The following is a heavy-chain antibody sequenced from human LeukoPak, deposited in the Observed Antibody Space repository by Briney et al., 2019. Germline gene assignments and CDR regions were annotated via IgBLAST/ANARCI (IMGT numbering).Heavy chain of an antibody. J-gene: IGHJ6*02. CDR1: GGSISSYY. CDR2: IYYSGST. CDR3: ARLSHRHDYGDYYYGMDV. D-gene: IGHD4-17*01. Sequence: SETLSLTCTVSGGSISSYYWSWIRQPPGKGLEWIGYIYYSGSTNYNPSLKSRVTISVDTSKNQSSLKLSSVTAADTAVYYCARLSHRHDYGDYYYGMDVWGQGTTVTVSS. V-gene: IGHV4-59*08.